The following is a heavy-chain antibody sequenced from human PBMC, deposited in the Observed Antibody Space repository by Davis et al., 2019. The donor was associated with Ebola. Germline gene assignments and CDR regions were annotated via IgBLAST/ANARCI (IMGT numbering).Heavy chain of an antibody. CDR1: AFTFSDYY. V-gene: IGHV3-11*04. Sequence: GGSLRLSCAASAFTFSDYYMSWIRQAPGKGLEWVSYISSSGTTIYYADSVKGRFTISRDNAKNSLYLQMNSLRAEDTAVYYCARESGPSFFDYWGQGTLVTVSS. J-gene: IGHJ4*02. CDR2: ISSSGTTI. CDR3: ARESGPSFFDY. D-gene: IGHD1-26*01.